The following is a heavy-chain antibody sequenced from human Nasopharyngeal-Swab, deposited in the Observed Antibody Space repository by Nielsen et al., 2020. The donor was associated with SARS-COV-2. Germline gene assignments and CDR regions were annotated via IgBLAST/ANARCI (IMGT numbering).Heavy chain of an antibody. CDR2: ISTSSTNL. Sequence: WIRQPPGKGLEWVSSISTSSTNLYYADSVKGRFTISRDNAGNSLYLQMNSLRVEDTAVYYCARGPAGSYGDFDYWGQGILVTVSS. CDR3: ARGPAGSYGDFDY. V-gene: IGHV3-21*01. D-gene: IGHD4-17*01. J-gene: IGHJ4*02.